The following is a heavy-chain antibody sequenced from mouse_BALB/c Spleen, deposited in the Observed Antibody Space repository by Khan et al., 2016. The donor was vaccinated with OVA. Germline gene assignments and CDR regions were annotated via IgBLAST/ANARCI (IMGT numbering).Heavy chain of an antibody. CDR2: IYPGSGST. Sequence: QVQLQQPGAELVKPGTSVKLSCKASGYNFTSYWINWVKLRPGQGLEWIGNIYPGSGSTNYNEKFKSKATLTVDTSSSTADMQLSSLASEDSALYHYSRGGYWEFGYFDYWGQGTMLTVSA. J-gene: IGHJ2*01. CDR3: SRGGYWEFGYFDY. CDR1: GYNFTSYW. V-gene: IGHV1-55*01. D-gene: IGHD3-2*02.